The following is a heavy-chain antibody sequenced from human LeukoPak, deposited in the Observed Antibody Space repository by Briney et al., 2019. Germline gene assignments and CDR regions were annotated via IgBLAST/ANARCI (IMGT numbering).Heavy chain of an antibody. V-gene: IGHV4-4*07. CDR2: IHTSGST. CDR3: ARDPEGHGYYFDY. D-gene: IGHD3-3*01. J-gene: IGHJ4*02. Sequence: SETLSLTCTVSGGSTSNYFCTWLRQSAGKGLEWIGRIHTSGSTNYNPSLKSRVSMSVDTSKNQFSLKLSSVTAADTAAYYCARDPEGHGYYFDYWGQGVLVTVSS. CDR1: GGSTSNYF.